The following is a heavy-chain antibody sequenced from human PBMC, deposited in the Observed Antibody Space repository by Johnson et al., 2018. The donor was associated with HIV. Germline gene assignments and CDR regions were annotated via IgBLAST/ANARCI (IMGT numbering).Heavy chain of an antibody. Sequence: VQLVESGGVVVQPGGSLRLSCAASGFTFDDYTMHWVRQAPGKGLEWVSVISSGGSTYYADSVKGRLTISRDNAKNTLYLQMNSLRAEDTAVYYCVTLVVAPPFDIWGQGTMVTVSS. V-gene: IGHV3-66*01. J-gene: IGHJ3*02. CDR1: GFTFDDYT. D-gene: IGHD2-15*01. CDR3: VTLVVAPPFDI. CDR2: ISSGGST.